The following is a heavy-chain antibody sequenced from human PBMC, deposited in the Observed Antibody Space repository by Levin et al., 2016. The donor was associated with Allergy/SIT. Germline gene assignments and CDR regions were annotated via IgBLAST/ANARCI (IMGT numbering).Heavy chain of an antibody. V-gene: IGHV4-59*01. D-gene: IGHD7-27*01. CDR3: ARESTGDTPIPLYYFDY. CDR2: IYYSGST. J-gene: IGHJ4*02. Sequence: SETLSLTCTVSGGSISSYYWSWIRQPPGKGLEWIGYIYYSGSTNYNPSLKSRVTISVDTSKNQFSLKLSSVTAADTAVYYCARESTGDTPIPLYYFDYWGQGTLVTVSS. CDR1: GGSISSYY.